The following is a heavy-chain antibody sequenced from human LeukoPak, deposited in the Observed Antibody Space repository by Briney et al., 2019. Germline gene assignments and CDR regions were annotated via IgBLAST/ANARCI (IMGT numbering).Heavy chain of an antibody. J-gene: IGHJ4*02. CDR1: GFTFRTYG. D-gene: IGHD6-19*01. CDR2: IWYDGSEK. V-gene: IGHV3-33*06. Sequence: PGESLRLSCAASGFTFRTYGMHWVRQPPGKGMEWVAVIWYDGSEKYYADSVKGRFTISRDNFKNTLYLQMDSLRVEDTAVYYCAKDLGSGWYYFDNWGQGTLVTVSS. CDR3: AKDLGSGWYYFDN.